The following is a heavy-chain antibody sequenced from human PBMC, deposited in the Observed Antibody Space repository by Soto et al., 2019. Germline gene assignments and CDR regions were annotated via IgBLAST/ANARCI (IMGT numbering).Heavy chain of an antibody. CDR2: ISYDGSNK. Sequence: GGSLRLSCAASGFTFSSYAMHWVRQAPGKGLEWVAVISYDGSNKYYADSVKGRFTISRDNSKNTLYLQMNSLRAEDTAVYYCAEERITIFGVVIPGAFDPWGQGTLVTVSS. D-gene: IGHD3-3*01. J-gene: IGHJ5*02. CDR1: GFTFSSYA. V-gene: IGHV3-30-3*01. CDR3: AEERITIFGVVIPGAFDP.